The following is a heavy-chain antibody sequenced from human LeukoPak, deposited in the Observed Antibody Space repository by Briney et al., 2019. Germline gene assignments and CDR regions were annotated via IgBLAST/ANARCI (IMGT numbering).Heavy chain of an antibody. CDR1: GGSISSYY. Sequence: SETLSLTCTVSGGSISSYYWSWIRQPPGKGLEWIGYIYTSGSTNYNPSLKSRVTISVDTSKNQFSLKLSSVTAADTAVYYCARTRPDSTVTTAFDIWGQGTMVTVSS. CDR3: ARTRPDSTVTTAFDI. J-gene: IGHJ3*02. D-gene: IGHD4-11*01. V-gene: IGHV4-4*08. CDR2: IYTSGST.